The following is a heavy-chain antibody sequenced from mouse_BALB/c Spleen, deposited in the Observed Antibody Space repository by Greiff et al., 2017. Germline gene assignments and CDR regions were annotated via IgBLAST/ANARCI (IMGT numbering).Heavy chain of an antibody. CDR1: GFTFSSFG. J-gene: IGHJ3*01. V-gene: IGHV5-17*02. CDR2: ISSGSSTI. Sequence: EVKLEESGGGLVQPGGSRKLSCAASGFTFSSFGMHWVRQAPEKGLEWVAYISSGSSTIYYADTVKGRFTISRDNPKNTLFLQMTSLRSEDTAMYYCARGEGFAYWGQGTLVTVSA. CDR3: ARGEGFAY.